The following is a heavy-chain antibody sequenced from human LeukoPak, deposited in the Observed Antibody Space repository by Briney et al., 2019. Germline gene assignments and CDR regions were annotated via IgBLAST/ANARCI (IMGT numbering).Heavy chain of an antibody. CDR3: AKAATVTTPEDY. D-gene: IGHD4-17*01. Sequence: GASVKVSFKASGYAFTSYGISWVRQAPGQGLEWMGWISAYNGNTNYAQKLQGRVTMTTDTSTSTAYMELRSLRSDDTAVYYCAKAATVTTPEDYWGQGTLVTVSS. CDR1: GYAFTSYG. V-gene: IGHV1-18*01. CDR2: ISAYNGNT. J-gene: IGHJ4*02.